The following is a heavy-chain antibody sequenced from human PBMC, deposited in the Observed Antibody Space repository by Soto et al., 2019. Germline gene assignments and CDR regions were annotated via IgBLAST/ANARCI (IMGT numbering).Heavy chain of an antibody. J-gene: IGHJ4*02. Sequence: SETLSLTCRVSGGSMSGYYWSWIRQAPGKGLEWIGYVYYTGSTNYNPSLQSRVTISVDTSNKQFSLSLRLVTAADTAVYFCARSIAVPSSHIDHRGQGLLVTVSS. CDR3: ARSIAVPSSHIDH. CDR2: VYYTGST. CDR1: GGSMSGYY. V-gene: IGHV4-59*01. D-gene: IGHD6-6*01.